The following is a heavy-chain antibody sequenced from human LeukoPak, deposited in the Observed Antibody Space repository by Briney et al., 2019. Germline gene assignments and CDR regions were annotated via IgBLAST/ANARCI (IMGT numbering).Heavy chain of an antibody. CDR3: ANRDYGDHTRTDY. V-gene: IGHV3-23*01. D-gene: IGHD4-17*01. Sequence: GGSLRLSCAASGFTLSSYAMSWVRQAPGKGLEWVSAISGSGGRRYYADSVKGRFTISRDNSKNTLYLQMDSLRAEDTAVYYCANRDYGDHTRTDYWGQGTLVTVSS. CDR2: ISGSGGRR. CDR1: GFTLSSYA. J-gene: IGHJ4*02.